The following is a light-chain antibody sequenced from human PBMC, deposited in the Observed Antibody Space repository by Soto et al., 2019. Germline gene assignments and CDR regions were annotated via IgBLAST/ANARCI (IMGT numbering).Light chain of an antibody. CDR3: NSYTSSSSLGV. Sequence: QSALTQPASVSGSPGQSINISCTGTSGDVGGYDYVSWYQQHPDKAPKLMIYDVSDRPSGVSNRFSGSKSGNTASLTISGLQADDEADYSCNSYTSSSSLGVFGTGTKVTVL. CDR2: DVS. CDR1: SGDVGGYDY. J-gene: IGLJ2*01. V-gene: IGLV2-14*01.